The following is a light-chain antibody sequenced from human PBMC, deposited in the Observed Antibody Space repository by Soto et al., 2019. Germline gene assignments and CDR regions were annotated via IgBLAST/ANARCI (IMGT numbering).Light chain of an antibody. V-gene: IGKV3-20*01. CDR2: DAS. J-gene: IGKJ2*01. Sequence: EIVLTQSPGTLSLSPGERATLSCRASQSVSSSYLAWYKQKPGQAPRLLIYDASSRATGSPDRFSGSGSGTDFTLTIRRLEPEDFAVYFCQQYGSSPYTFGQGTKLEIK. CDR1: QSVSSSY. CDR3: QQYGSSPYT.